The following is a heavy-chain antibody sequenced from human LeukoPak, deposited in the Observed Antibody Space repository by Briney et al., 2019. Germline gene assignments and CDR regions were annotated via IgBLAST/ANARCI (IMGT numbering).Heavy chain of an antibody. J-gene: IGHJ3*02. CDR1: GGSISSSNW. D-gene: IGHD6-13*01. CDR3: ARHSTWYRAFDI. CDR2: TFHSGST. V-gene: IGHV4-4*02. Sequence: SETLSLTCAVSGGSISSSNWWSWVRQPPGKGLEWIGETFHSGSTNYNPSLKSRVTISVDKSKNQFSLKLSSVTAADTAVYYCARHSTWYRAFDIWGQGTLVTVSS.